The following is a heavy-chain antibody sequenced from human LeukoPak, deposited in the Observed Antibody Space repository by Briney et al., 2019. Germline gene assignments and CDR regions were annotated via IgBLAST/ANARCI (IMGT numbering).Heavy chain of an antibody. CDR3: ASNPRLWELPN. J-gene: IGHJ4*02. D-gene: IGHD1-26*01. CDR1: GYSISSGYY. V-gene: IGHV4-38-2*02. Sequence: SETLSLTCTVSGYSISSGYYWGWIRQPPGKGLEWIGSIYYSGSTYYNPSLKSRVTISVDTSKNQFSLKLSSVTAADTAVYYCASNPRLWELPNWGQGTLVTVSS. CDR2: IYYSGST.